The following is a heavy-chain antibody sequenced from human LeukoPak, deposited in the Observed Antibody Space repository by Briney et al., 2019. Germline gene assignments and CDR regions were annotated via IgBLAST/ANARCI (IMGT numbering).Heavy chain of an antibody. J-gene: IGHJ4*02. V-gene: IGHV4-34*01. CDR3: ARLSQAVADK. D-gene: IGHD6-19*01. CDR2: INHSGST. Sequence: SETLSLTCAVYGGSFSGYYWSWIRQPPGKGLEWIGEINHSGSTNYNPSLKSRVTISVDTSKNQFSLKLSSVTAADTAVYYCARLSQAVADKWGQEPWSPSPQ. CDR1: GGSFSGYY.